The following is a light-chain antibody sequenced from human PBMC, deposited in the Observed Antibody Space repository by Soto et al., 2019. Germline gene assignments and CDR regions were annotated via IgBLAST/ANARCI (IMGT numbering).Light chain of an antibody. Sequence: QSALTQPASVSGSPGQSITISCTGTSSDVGGYNYVSWYQQHPDKAPKLMIYEVTNRPSGVSFRFSGSKSGNTASLTISVLQPEDEADYYCSSYTSTSTLYVFGTGTKVTVL. CDR1: SSDVGGYNY. J-gene: IGLJ1*01. CDR3: SSYTSTSTLYV. CDR2: EVT. V-gene: IGLV2-14*01.